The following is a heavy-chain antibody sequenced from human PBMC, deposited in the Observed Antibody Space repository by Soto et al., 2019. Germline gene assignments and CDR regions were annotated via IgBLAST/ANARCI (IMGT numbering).Heavy chain of an antibody. V-gene: IGHV1-69*12. Sequence: QVQLVQSGAEVKKPGSSVKVSCKASGGTFSSYAISWVRQAPGQGLEWMGGIIPIFGTANYAQKFQGRVTITADETTSTAYMGRGSRGSEGTAVYWGAGGGGAAVGATTGDYWGQGTLVTVSS. D-gene: IGHD1-26*01. CDR2: IIPIFGTA. CDR3: AGGGGAAVGATTGDY. CDR1: GGTFSSYA. J-gene: IGHJ4*02.